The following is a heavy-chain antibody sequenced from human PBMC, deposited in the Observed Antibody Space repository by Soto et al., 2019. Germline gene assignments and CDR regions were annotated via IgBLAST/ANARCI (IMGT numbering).Heavy chain of an antibody. J-gene: IGHJ6*02. V-gene: IGHV3-74*01. CDR2: INSDGSRT. CDR1: GFNFSRYW. D-gene: IGHD2-2*01. Sequence: RRLSCSASGFNFSRYWTHWVRQVPGRGLMWVSHINSDGSRTSYADSVKGRFTISRDNAKNTLYLQMNSLRAEDTAVYYCARDLSSCTSARCYSYYYGMDVWGQGTTVTVSS. CDR3: ARDLSSCTSARCYSYYYGMDV.